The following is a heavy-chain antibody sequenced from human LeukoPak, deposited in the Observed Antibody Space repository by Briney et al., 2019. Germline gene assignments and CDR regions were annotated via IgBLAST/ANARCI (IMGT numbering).Heavy chain of an antibody. CDR1: GYTFTGYY. D-gene: IGHD2-2*01. Sequence: ASVKVSSKASGYTFTGYYMHWVRQAPGQGLEWMGWINPNSGGTNYAQKFQGRVSMTRDTSISTAYMELSRLRSDDTAVYYCARDEVKGYCSSTSCFPLGYWGQGTLVTVSS. V-gene: IGHV1-2*02. CDR2: INPNSGGT. CDR3: ARDEVKGYCSSTSCFPLGY. J-gene: IGHJ4*02.